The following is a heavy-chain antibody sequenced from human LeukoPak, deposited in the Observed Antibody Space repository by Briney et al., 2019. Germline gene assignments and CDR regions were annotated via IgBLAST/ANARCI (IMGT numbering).Heavy chain of an antibody. CDR2: FDPEDGET. D-gene: IGHD3-10*01. J-gene: IGHJ5*02. CDR3: ATMDLITMVRGVITNWFDP. Sequence: GASVTVSCKVSGYTLTELSMHWVQQAPGKGLEWMGGFDPEDGETIYAQKFQGRATMTEDTSTDTAYMELSSLRSEDTAVYYCATMDLITMVRGVITNWFDPWGQGTLVTVSS. CDR1: GYTLTELS. V-gene: IGHV1-24*01.